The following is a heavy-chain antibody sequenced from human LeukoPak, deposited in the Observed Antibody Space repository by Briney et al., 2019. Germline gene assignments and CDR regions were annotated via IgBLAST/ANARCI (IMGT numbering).Heavy chain of an antibody. CDR1: GYTFTGYY. CDR2: INPNSGGT. D-gene: IGHD4-17*01. J-gene: IGHJ4*02. CDR3: ARVGTTVTSYDY. Sequence: ASAKVSCKASGYTFTGYYMHWVRQAPGQGLEWMGWINPNSGGTNYAQKFQGRVTMTRDTSISTAYMELSRLRSDDTAVYYCARVGTTVTSYDYWGQGTLVTVSS. V-gene: IGHV1-2*02.